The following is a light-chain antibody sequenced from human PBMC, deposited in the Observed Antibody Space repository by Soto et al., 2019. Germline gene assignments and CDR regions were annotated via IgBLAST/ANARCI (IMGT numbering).Light chain of an antibody. J-gene: IGLJ3*02. CDR3: GSYAVSSSGQV. V-gene: IGLV2-14*01. Sequence: QSALTQPASVSGSPGQSITISCTGTSSDVGAYNDVSWYQHHPGKAPKLMISGVSKRHSGVSVRFSGSKSGNTASLTIAGLQSDDEADYDCGSYAVSSSGQVFGGGTKLTVL. CDR1: SSDVGAYND. CDR2: GVS.